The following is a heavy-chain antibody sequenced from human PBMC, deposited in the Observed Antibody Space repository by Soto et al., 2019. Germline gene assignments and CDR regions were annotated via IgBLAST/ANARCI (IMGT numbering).Heavy chain of an antibody. D-gene: IGHD3-16*02. CDR3: ARVVIAGNYVWGSYRRNYYGMDV. CDR1: GGSISSGGYY. CDR2: IYYSGST. J-gene: IGHJ6*02. Sequence: TLSLTCTVSGGSISSGGYYWSWIRQHPGKGLEWIGYIYYSGSTYYNPSLKSRVTISVDTSKNQFSLKLSSVTAADTAVYYCARVVIAGNYVWGSYRRNYYGMDVWGQGTTVAVSS. V-gene: IGHV4-31*03.